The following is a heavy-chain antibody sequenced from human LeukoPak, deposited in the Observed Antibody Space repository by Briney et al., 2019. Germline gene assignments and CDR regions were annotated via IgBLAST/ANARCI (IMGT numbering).Heavy chain of an antibody. D-gene: IGHD6-13*01. J-gene: IGHJ5*02. CDR1: GGSVSDYH. CDR3: ARDRDIADYNWLDP. Sequence: SETLSLTCSVSGGSVSDYHWSWIGQPAGKGLEWIGRIFTSGTIHYHPSLRSRVTISVDQSKNQFFLKLTSVTAADTAVYYCARDRDIADYNWLDPWGQGTLVTVSP. V-gene: IGHV4-4*07. CDR2: IFTSGTI.